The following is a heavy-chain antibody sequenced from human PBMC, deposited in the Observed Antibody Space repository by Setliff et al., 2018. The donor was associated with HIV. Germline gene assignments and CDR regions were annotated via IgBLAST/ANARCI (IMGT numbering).Heavy chain of an antibody. CDR2: IKSKSDDGTT. CDR1: GFTFSNAW. V-gene: IGHV3-15*01. CDR3: TTEVFRQWLVGDY. J-gene: IGHJ4*02. Sequence: GGSRELSCAASGFTFSNAWMSWVRQAPGKGLEWVGRIKSKSDDGTTDYAAPVKGRFTISRDDSKNTLYLQMKSLKTEDTAVYYCTTEVFRQWLVGDYWGQGTQVTVSS. D-gene: IGHD6-19*01.